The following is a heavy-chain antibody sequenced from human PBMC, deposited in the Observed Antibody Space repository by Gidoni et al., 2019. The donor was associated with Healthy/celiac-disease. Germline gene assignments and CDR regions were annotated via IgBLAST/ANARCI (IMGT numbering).Heavy chain of an antibody. D-gene: IGHD2-15*01. CDR2: IGTAGDT. Sequence: EVQLVESGGGLVQPGGSLRLACAASGFTVSSYDMHWVRQATGKGLEWVSAIGTAGDTYYPGSGKGRFTISRENAKNSLYLQMNSLRAGDTAVYYCARWGPANCSGGSCYFDYWGQGTLVTVSS. J-gene: IGHJ4*02. CDR3: ARWGPANCSGGSCYFDY. CDR1: GFTVSSYD. V-gene: IGHV3-13*04.